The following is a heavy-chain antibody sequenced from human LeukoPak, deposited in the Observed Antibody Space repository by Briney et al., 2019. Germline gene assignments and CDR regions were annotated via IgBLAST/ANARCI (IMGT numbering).Heavy chain of an antibody. CDR3: ASRTAGALDGCDV. D-gene: IGHD4-17*01. CDR2: ISHTENT. J-gene: IGHJ3*01. V-gene: IGHV4-4*02. CDR1: RGSINSPHW. Sequence: SETLSLTCTVSRGSINSPHWWTWVRQPPGKGLEWVGEISHTENTYYNPSLMTRLAMSLDKSRNQFSLRLSSVTAADTAVYYCASRTAGALDGCDVWGQGRVVTVSS.